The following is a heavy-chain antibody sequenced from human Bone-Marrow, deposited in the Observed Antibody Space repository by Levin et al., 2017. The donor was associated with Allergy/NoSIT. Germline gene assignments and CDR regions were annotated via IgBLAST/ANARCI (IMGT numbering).Heavy chain of an antibody. CDR2: MYYGGNT. CDR1: GGSMSSYY. V-gene: IGHV4-59*12. D-gene: IGHD1-1*01. CDR3: ARDSPDWNGLVDY. Sequence: SCTVSGGSMSSYYWSWIRQPPGKGLEWIGYMYYGGNTNSNPSLKSRVTISIDTSRNQFSLKLSSVTAADTAVYFCARDSPDWNGLVDYWGQGTLVTVSS. J-gene: IGHJ4*02.